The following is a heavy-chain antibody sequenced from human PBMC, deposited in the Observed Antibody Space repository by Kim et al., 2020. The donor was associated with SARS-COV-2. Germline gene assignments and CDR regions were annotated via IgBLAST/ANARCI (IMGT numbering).Heavy chain of an antibody. V-gene: IGHV4-34*01. CDR1: GGSFSGYY. CDR3: ARRITARHDWFDP. Sequence: SETLSLTCAVYGGSFSGYYWSWIRQPPGKGLEWIGEINHSGSTNYNPSLKSRVTISVDTSKNQFSLKLSSVTAADTAVYYCARRITARHDWFDPWGQGTLVTVSS. CDR2: INHSGST. D-gene: IGHD6-6*01. J-gene: IGHJ5*02.